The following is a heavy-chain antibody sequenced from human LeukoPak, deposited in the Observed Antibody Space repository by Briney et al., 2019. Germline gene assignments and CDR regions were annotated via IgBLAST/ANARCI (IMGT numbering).Heavy chain of an antibody. D-gene: IGHD3-3*01. CDR1: GGTFSSYA. J-gene: IGHJ4*02. CDR2: IIPIFGTA. Sequence: GGSVKVSCKASGGTFSSYAISWVRQAPGQGLEWMGGIIPIFGTANYAQKFQGRVTITTDESTSTAYMELSSLRSEDTAVYYCASSITIFGVVIQAFDYWGQGTLVTVSS. V-gene: IGHV1-69*05. CDR3: ASSITIFGVVIQAFDY.